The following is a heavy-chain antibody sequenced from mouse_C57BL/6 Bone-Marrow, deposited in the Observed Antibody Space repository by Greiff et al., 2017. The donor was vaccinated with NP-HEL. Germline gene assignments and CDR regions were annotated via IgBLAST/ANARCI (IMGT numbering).Heavy chain of an antibody. J-gene: IGHJ1*03. CDR1: GYSITSGYY. CDR3: AREVTVVADWYFDV. CDR2: ISYDGSN. D-gene: IGHD1-1*01. Sequence: EVQRVESGPGLVKPSQSLSLTCSVTGYSITSGYYWNWIRQFPGNKLEWMGYISYDGSNNYNPSLKNRISITRDTSKNQFFLKLNSVTTEDTATYYCAREVTVVADWYFDVWGTGTTVTVSS. V-gene: IGHV3-6*01.